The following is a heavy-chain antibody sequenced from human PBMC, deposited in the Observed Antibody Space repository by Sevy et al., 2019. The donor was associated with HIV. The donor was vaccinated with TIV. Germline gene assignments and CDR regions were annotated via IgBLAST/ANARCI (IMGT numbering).Heavy chain of an antibody. J-gene: IGHJ4*02. CDR2: IIPSLGTV. CDR1: GGTFSSYG. CDR3: ARGGGNGWYYFDY. V-gene: IGHV1-69*13. Sequence: ASVKVSCKASGGTFSSYGISWVRQAPGKGLEWMGGIIPSLGTVNYAQKFQGRVTITADESTKTAYMELSSLRSEDTAVYYCARGGGNGWYYFDYWGQETLVTVSS. D-gene: IGHD6-19*01.